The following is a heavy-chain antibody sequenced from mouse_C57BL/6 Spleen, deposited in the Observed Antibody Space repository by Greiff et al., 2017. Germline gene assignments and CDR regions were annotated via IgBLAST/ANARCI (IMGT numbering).Heavy chain of an antibody. CDR3: ARSAGNYGYFDY. Sequence: VQLQQSGAELAKPGASVKLSCKASGYTFTSYWMHWVKQRPGQGLEWIGYINPSSGYTKYNQKFKDKATLTADKSSSTAYMQLSSLSYEASAVYCFARSAGNYGYFDYWGQGTTLTVAS. CDR1: GYTFTSYW. V-gene: IGHV1-7*01. J-gene: IGHJ2*01. CDR2: INPSSGYT. D-gene: IGHD2-1*01.